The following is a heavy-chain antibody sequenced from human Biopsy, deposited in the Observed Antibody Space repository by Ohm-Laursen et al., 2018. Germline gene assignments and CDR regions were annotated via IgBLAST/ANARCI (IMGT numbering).Heavy chain of an antibody. CDR2: IYDRGSTA. CDR3: ARGMRSSGWPYFDS. J-gene: IGHJ4*02. Sequence: SDTLSLTCTVSGDSVSSGSFYWTWIRQPPGQGLEYIGYIYDRGSTANYNPSLESRVTMSVDMSKNQFSLKLSSVTAADTAIYYCARGMRSSGWPYFDSWGQGTLVTVSS. CDR1: GDSVSSGSFY. D-gene: IGHD6-19*01. V-gene: IGHV4-61*01.